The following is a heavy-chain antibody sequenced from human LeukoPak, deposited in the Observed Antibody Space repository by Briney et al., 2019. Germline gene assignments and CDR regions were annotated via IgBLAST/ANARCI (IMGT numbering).Heavy chain of an antibody. V-gene: IGHV1-46*01. J-gene: IGHJ3*02. D-gene: IGHD5-24*01. Sequence: ASVKVSCKASGYTFTNSYIHWVRQAPGQVLEWMGLINPDGGNTNYAQNFQGRLTLTRDTSASTVYMELSSLRSEDTAIYYCARIRDGYNDAYDIWGQGTVVTVPS. CDR1: GYTFTNSY. CDR2: INPDGGNT. CDR3: ARIRDGYNDAYDI.